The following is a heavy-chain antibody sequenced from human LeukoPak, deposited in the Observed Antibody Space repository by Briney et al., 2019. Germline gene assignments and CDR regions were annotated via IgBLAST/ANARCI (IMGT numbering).Heavy chain of an antibody. D-gene: IGHD3-10*01. V-gene: IGHV4-4*02. J-gene: IGHJ4*02. CDR3: ARNYFGSGTYPFDY. CDR1: GGSITSSNW. Sequence: KPSGPFSFTGAVLGGSITSSNWWSWVRQPPGKGLEWIGEIYHSGSTNYNPSLKSRVTISVDKSKNQFSLKLSSVTAADTAVYYCARNYFGSGTYPFDYWGQGTLVTVSS. CDR2: IYHSGST.